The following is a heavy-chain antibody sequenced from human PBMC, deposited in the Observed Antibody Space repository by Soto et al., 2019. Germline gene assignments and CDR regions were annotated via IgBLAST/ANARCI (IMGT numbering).Heavy chain of an antibody. J-gene: IGHJ5*02. Sequence: QSLTCTVSGGSISSGGYYWSWIRQHPGKGLEWIGYIYYSGSTYYNPSLKSRVTISVDTSKNQFSLKLSSVTAADTAVYYCARDRFCCSRTSWGWFDPWGQGTLVTVSS. V-gene: IGHV4-31*03. CDR2: IYYSGST. CDR3: ARDRFCCSRTSWGWFDP. CDR1: GGSISSGGYY. D-gene: IGHD2-2*01.